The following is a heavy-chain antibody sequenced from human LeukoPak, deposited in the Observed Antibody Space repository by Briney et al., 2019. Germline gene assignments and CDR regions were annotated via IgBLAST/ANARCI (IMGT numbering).Heavy chain of an antibody. V-gene: IGHV1-69*13. CDR3: AKDFTIFGVVRYFDY. CDR1: GGTFSSYA. Sequence: SVKVSCKASGGTFSSYAISWVRQAPGQGLEWMGGIIPIFGTANYAQKFQGRVTITADESTSTAYMELSSLRSEDTAVYYCAKDFTIFGVVRYFDYWGQGTLVTVSS. J-gene: IGHJ4*02. CDR2: IIPIFGTA. D-gene: IGHD3-3*01.